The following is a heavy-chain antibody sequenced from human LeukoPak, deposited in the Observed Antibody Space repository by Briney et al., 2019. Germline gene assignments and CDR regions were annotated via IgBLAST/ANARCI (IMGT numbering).Heavy chain of an antibody. J-gene: IGHJ4*02. CDR3: ASQGPRDFFDY. Sequence: GRSLRLSCAASGFTFDDYAMHWVRQAPGKGLEWVSAISGSGGSTYYADSVKGRFTISRDNSKNTLYLQMNSLRAEDTAVYYCASQGPRDFFDYWGQGTLVTVSS. D-gene: IGHD3-3*01. CDR1: GFTFDDYA. CDR2: ISGSGGST. V-gene: IGHV3-23*01.